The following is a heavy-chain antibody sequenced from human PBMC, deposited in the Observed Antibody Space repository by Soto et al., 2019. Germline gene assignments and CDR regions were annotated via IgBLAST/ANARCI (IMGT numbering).Heavy chain of an antibody. CDR2: ISYDGSNK. Sequence: PGGSLRLSCAASGFTFSSYGMHWVRQAPGKGLEWVAVISYDGSNKYYADSVKGRFTISRDNSKNTLYLQMNSLRAEDTAVYYCATARPITMIVVAKKGMDVWGQGTTVTVSS. CDR1: GFTFSSYG. V-gene: IGHV3-30*03. J-gene: IGHJ6*02. D-gene: IGHD3-22*01. CDR3: ATARPITMIVVAKKGMDV.